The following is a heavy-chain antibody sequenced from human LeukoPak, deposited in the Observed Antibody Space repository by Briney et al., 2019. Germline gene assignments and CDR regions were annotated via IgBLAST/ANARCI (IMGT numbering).Heavy chain of an antibody. CDR1: GYSISSGYY. V-gene: IGHV4-38-2*02. J-gene: IGHJ3*02. Sequence: SETLSLTCTVSGYSISSGYYWGWIRQPPGKGLEWIGSIYHSGSTYYNPSLKSRVTISVDTSKNQFSLKLSSVTAADTAVYYCARSSPVAGTKGAFDIWGQGTMVTVSS. CDR3: ARSSPVAGTKGAFDI. CDR2: IYHSGST. D-gene: IGHD6-19*01.